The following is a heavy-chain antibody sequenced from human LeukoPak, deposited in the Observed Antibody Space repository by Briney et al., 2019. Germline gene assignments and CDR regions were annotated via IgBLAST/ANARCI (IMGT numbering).Heavy chain of an antibody. CDR3: AKDLRIVGATPYYFEY. CDR1: GFTFSSYG. CDR2: ISYDGSNK. V-gene: IGHV3-30*18. J-gene: IGHJ4*02. D-gene: IGHD1-26*01. Sequence: GGSLRLSCAASGFTFSSYGMHWVRQAPGKGLEWVAVISYDGSNKYYADSVKGRFTISRDNSKNTLYMQMNSLRTEDTAVYYCAKDLRIVGATPYYFEYWGQGALVTVSS.